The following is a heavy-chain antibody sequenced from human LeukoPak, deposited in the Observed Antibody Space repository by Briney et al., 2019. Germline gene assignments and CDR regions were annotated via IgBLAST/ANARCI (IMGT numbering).Heavy chain of an antibody. CDR3: ASRPPRYSLNRDMDV. Sequence: KPSETLSLTCAVYGGSFSGYYWSWIRQPPGKGLEWIGEINHSGSTNYNPSLKSRVTISVDTSKNQFSLKLSSVTAADTAVYYCASRPPRYSLNRDMDVWGQGTTVTVSS. V-gene: IGHV4-34*01. CDR2: INHSGST. D-gene: IGHD5-18*01. J-gene: IGHJ6*02. CDR1: GGSFSGYY.